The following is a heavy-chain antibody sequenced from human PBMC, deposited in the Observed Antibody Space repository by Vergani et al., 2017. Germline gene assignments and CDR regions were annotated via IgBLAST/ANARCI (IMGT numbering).Heavy chain of an antibody. CDR1: GFTFSSYS. D-gene: IGHD3-3*01. J-gene: IGHJ6*03. Sequence: EVQLVESGGGLVKPGGSLRLSCAASGFTFSSYSMNWVRQAPGKGLEWVSSISSSSSYIYYADSVKGRFTISRDNAKNSLYLQMNSLRAEDTAVYYCARDGALYEVWSGYYSLYYYYYMDVWGKGP. CDR2: ISSSSSYI. CDR3: ARDGALYEVWSGYYSLYYYYYMDV. V-gene: IGHV3-21*01.